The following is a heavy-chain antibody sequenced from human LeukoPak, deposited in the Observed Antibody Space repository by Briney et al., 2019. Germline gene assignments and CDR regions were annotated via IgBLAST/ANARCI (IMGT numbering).Heavy chain of an antibody. CDR1: GGSISSYY. Sequence: SETLSLTCTVSGGSISSYYWNWIRQPPGKGLEWIGGSRNYNPSLKSRVTISVDTSKNQFSLKLSSVTAADTAVYYCARVGCSGGSCYPDYWGQGTLVTVSS. CDR2: GSR. CDR3: ARVGCSGGSCYPDY. D-gene: IGHD2-15*01. J-gene: IGHJ4*02. V-gene: IGHV4-4*09.